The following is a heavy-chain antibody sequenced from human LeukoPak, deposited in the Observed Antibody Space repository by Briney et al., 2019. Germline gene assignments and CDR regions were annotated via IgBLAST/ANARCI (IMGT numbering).Heavy chain of an antibody. CDR1: GLIFSSYW. CDR3: ARGHYGMEV. CDR2: IKRDGSEK. J-gene: IGHJ6*02. Sequence: GGSLRLSCAASGLIFSSYWMSWVRQAPGKGLEWVANIKRDGSEKYYVDSVKGRFTISRGNAENSLYLQMNSLRDEDTALYYCARGHYGMEVWGQGTTVTVSS. V-gene: IGHV3-7*01.